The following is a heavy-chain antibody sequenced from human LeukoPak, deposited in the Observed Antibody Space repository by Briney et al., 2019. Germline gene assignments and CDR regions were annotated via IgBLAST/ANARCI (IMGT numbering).Heavy chain of an antibody. CDR3: ARWAQVTGVLYYYYGMDV. CDR1: GGTFSSYA. CDR2: IIPIFGTA. D-gene: IGHD2-21*02. Sequence: SVKVSCKASGGTFSSYAISWVRQAPRQGLEWMGGIIPIFGTANYAQKFQGRVTITADESTSTAYMELSSLRSEDTAVYYCARWAQVTGVLYYYYGMDVWGQGTTVTVSS. J-gene: IGHJ6*02. V-gene: IGHV1-69*13.